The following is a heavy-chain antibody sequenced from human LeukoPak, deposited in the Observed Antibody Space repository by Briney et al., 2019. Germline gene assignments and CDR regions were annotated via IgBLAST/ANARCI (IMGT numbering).Heavy chain of an antibody. V-gene: IGHV4-4*02. CDR3: TRENRPFCPFAY. D-gene: IGHD2/OR15-2a*01. J-gene: IGHJ4*02. CDR2: ISHSGTT. Sequence: SETLSLTCGVSGGSIDITNYWSWVRQAPGKGLEWIGEISHSGTTNYNPSLRSRVTMFLDRANNQFSLSLTSVTAADSAVYYCTRENRPFCPFAYWGQGVLVSVSS. CDR1: GGSIDITNY.